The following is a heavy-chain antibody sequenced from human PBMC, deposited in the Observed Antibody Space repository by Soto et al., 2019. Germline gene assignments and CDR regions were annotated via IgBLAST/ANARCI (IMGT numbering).Heavy chain of an antibody. CDR1: GGSVSSGSYY. CDR2: IYYSGST. V-gene: IGHV4-61*01. J-gene: IGHJ4*02. CDR3: ARVEADWYYFDY. D-gene: IGHD3-9*01. Sequence: SETLSLTCTVSGGSVSSGSYYWSWIRQPPGKGLEWIGYIYYSGSTNYNPSLKSRVTISVDTSKNQFSLKLSSVTAADTAVYYCARVEADWYYFDYWGQGTLVTVSS.